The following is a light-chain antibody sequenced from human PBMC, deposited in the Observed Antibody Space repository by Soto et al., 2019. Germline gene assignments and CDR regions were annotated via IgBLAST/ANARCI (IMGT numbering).Light chain of an antibody. CDR3: QQYNNWPET. V-gene: IGKV3-15*01. CDR1: QSVSSN. J-gene: IGKJ1*01. CDR2: GAS. Sequence: EIVMTQSPATLSVSPGERATLSCRASQSVSSNFAWYQQKPGQAPRLLISGASTRATGIPARFSGSGSGTELTFTISSLQSEDFAVYYCQQYNNWPETFGQGTKVEIK.